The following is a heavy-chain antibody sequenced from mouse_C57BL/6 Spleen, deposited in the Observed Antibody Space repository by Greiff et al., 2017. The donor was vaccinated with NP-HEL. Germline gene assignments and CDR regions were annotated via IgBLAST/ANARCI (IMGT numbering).Heavy chain of an antibody. V-gene: IGHV1-15*01. CDR3: TRDYGSRFDY. J-gene: IGHJ2*01. D-gene: IGHD1-1*01. CDR2: IDPSPFGT. CDR1: PSTRPSAS. Sequence: VQVVESGAELVRPAASVTLSCKAPPSTRPSASIHFLTPPPLHVLECIGAIDPSPFGTAYNQGFKGKAILTADKSSSTAYMELRSLTSEDSAVYYCTRDYGSRFDYWGQGTTLTVSS.